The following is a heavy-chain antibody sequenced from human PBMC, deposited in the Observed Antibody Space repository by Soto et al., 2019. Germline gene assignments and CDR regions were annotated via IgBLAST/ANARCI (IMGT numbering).Heavy chain of an antibody. V-gene: IGHV3-23*01. Sequence: PGGSLRLSCAASGITFSDYAMNWVRQAPGKGLEWVSAISGSGANTYYADSVKGRFTISRDNSKNMLYLQMNSLRDEDTAVYYCANGRFLEWLLPDNWFDPWGQGTLVTVSS. J-gene: IGHJ5*02. D-gene: IGHD3-3*01. CDR1: GITFSDYA. CDR2: ISGSGANT. CDR3: ANGRFLEWLLPDNWFDP.